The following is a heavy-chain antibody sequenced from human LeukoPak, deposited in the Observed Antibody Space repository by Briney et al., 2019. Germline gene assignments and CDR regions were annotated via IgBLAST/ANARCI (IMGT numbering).Heavy chain of an antibody. Sequence: GRSLRLSCAVSGFTFRNAGMNWVRQAPGKGLEWVAIIWYDGSNEYYGDSVKGRFTISRDNAKNSLYLQMSNLRAEDTAVYFCARGGGLDVWGQGATVTVSS. D-gene: IGHD3-16*01. J-gene: IGHJ6*02. CDR2: IWYDGSNE. V-gene: IGHV3-33*03. CDR3: ARGGGLDV. CDR1: GFTFRNAG.